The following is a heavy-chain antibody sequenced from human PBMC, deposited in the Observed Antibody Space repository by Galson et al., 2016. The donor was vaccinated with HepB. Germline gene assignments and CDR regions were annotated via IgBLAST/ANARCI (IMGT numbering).Heavy chain of an antibody. Sequence: TLSLTCAVSRASVTSGGFYWTWFRQHPVKGLEWIGYNYNGGTSYYAPSPRSRVTISVDTSKHEFSLSLNSVTAADTGVYYCATKAGYTTGWGFWGQGTLVTVSS. V-gene: IGHV4-31*11. CDR3: ATKAGYTTGWGF. J-gene: IGHJ4*02. CDR1: RASVTSGGFY. CDR2: NYNGGTS. D-gene: IGHD6-19*01.